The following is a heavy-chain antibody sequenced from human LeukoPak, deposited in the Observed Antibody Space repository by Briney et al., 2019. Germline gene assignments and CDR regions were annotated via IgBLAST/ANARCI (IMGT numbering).Heavy chain of an antibody. J-gene: IGHJ4*02. CDR1: GYTFTSYG. CDR2: ISAYNGNT. D-gene: IGHD2-2*01. CDR3: ARGYCSSTSCYAADY. Sequence: APVRVSCKASGYTFTSYGISWVRQAPGQGLEWMGWISAYNGNTNYAQKLQGRVTMTTDTSTSTAYMELRSLRSDDTAVYYCARGYCSSTSCYAADYWGQGTLVTVSS. V-gene: IGHV1-18*01.